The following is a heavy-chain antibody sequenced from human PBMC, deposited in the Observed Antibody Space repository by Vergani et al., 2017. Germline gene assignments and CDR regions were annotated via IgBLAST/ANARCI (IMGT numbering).Heavy chain of an antibody. CDR2: VNGGNGNT. V-gene: IGHV1-3*01. J-gene: IGHJ4*02. Sequence: QVQLVQSGAEVKKPGSSVKVSCKASGGTFISYAMHWVRQAPGQSLEWMGWVNGGNGNTKYSQKLQGRVTITRDTSANTAYMERSSLRSEDTAVYYCARGGSSSNWYQDYWGQGTLVTVSS. CDR1: GGTFISYA. CDR3: ARGGSSSNWYQDY. D-gene: IGHD6-13*01.